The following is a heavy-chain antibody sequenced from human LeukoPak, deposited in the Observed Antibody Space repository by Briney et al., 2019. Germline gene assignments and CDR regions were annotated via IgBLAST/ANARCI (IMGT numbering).Heavy chain of an antibody. D-gene: IGHD2-15*01. J-gene: IGHJ4*02. V-gene: IGHV4-59*11. CDR2: IYYSGST. CDR1: GGSISSHY. CDR3: ARTTRYCSGGSCRYPTPYFDY. Sequence: SETLSLTCTVSGGSISSHYWSWIRQPPGKGLEWIGYIYYSGSTNYNPSLKSRVTISVDTSKNQFSLKLSSVTAADTAVYYCARTTRYCSGGSCRYPTPYFDYWGQGTLVTVSS.